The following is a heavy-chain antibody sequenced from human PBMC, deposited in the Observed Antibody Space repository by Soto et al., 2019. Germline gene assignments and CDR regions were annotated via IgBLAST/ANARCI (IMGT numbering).Heavy chain of an antibody. J-gene: IGHJ4*02. CDR1: GGSISSGNYY. D-gene: IGHD3-9*01. CDR3: AIEGDVLRYFDWPPYYFDY. Sequence: PSETLSLTCTVSGGSISSGNYYWSWIHQHPGKGLEWIGDINYSGSTYYNPSLKSRVTISVDTSKNQFSLKLSSVTAADTAVYYCAIEGDVLRYFDWPPYYFDYWGQGTLVTVSS. CDR2: INYSGST. V-gene: IGHV4-39*02.